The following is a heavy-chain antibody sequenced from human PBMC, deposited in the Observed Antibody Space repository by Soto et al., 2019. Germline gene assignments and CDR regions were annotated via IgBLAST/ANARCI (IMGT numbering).Heavy chain of an antibody. CDR2: IYPGDSDT. Sequence: PGESLKISCKGSGYSFTSYWIGWVRQMPGKGLEWMGIIYPGDSDTRYSPSFQGQVTISADKSISTAYLQWSSLKASDTAMYYCARQAPWFGELAYYGMDVWGQGTTVTVSS. CDR1: GYSFTSYW. CDR3: ARQAPWFGELAYYGMDV. V-gene: IGHV5-51*01. D-gene: IGHD3-10*01. J-gene: IGHJ6*02.